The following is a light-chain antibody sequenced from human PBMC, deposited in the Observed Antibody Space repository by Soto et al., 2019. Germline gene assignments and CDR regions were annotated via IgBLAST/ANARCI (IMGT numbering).Light chain of an antibody. CDR2: AAS. Sequence: EIVLTQSPGTLSLSPGERATLSCRASQSVSVNSVAWYQQKGGQAPRLLIYAASTRATGVQDRFSGTGSGTDFALTISRLETDGSAVYYCQQCGGSPFTFGPGTKVDI. CDR3: QQCGGSPFT. J-gene: IGKJ3*01. CDR1: QSVSVNS. V-gene: IGKV3-20*01.